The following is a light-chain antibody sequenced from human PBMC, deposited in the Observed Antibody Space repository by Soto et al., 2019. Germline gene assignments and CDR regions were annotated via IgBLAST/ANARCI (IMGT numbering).Light chain of an antibody. CDR3: QQANSLPLA. CDR2: DAS. J-gene: IGKJ4*01. CDR1: QGITNM. V-gene: IGKV1-12*01. Sequence: SQMTQSPSSVSASVGDRVTITCRARQGITNMLAWYQQKPGKAPRLLISDASTLQSGVPSGFSGSASGRDFTLTISSLLPEDSATYSCQQANSLPLAFGGGTRGDIK.